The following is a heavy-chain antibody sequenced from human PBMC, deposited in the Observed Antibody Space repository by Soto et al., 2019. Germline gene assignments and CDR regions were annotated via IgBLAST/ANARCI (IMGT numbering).Heavy chain of an antibody. J-gene: IGHJ4*02. CDR2: ISSSGSTI. D-gene: IGHD4-17*01. V-gene: IGHV3-11*01. CDR1: GFTFSDYY. CDR3: VRYAPMTTVTTRCFDY. Sequence: QVQLVESGGGLVKPGGSLRLSCAASGFTFSDYYMSWIRQAPGKGLEWVSYISSSGSTIYYADSVKGRFTISRDNAKNSLYLQMNSLRAEDTAVYYCVRYAPMTTVTTRCFDYWGQGTLVTVSS.